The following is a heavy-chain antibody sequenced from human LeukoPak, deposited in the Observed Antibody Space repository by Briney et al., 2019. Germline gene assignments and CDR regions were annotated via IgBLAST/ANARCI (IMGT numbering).Heavy chain of an antibody. CDR3: ARVWLVIVGYYFDY. CDR2: VSAYNGNT. Sequence: GASVKVSCKASGYTFTSYGISWVRQAPGQGLEWMGWVSAYNGNTNYAQKLQGRVTMTTDTSTSTAYMELRSLRSDDTAVYYCARVWLVIVGYYFDYWGQGTLVTVSS. V-gene: IGHV1-18*01. CDR1: GYTFTSYG. D-gene: IGHD3-3*01. J-gene: IGHJ4*02.